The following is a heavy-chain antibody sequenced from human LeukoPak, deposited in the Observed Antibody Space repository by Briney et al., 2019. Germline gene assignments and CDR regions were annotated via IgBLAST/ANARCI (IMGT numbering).Heavy chain of an antibody. CDR3: ARGVLASGISTSLYYFDF. CDR1: GGSMGSVY. Sequence: PSETLSLTCTVSGGSMGSVYWTWIRQTPGKGLEWIGYIYHSGTTNYNPSIKSQVTISLDTSKNQISLNLRSVTAADTAIYYCARGVLASGISTSLYYFDFWGPGILVTVSS. V-gene: IGHV4-59*13. D-gene: IGHD3-10*01. CDR2: IYHSGTT. J-gene: IGHJ4*02.